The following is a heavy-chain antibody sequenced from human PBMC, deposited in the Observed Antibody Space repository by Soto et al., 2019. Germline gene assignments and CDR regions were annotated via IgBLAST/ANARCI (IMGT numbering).Heavy chain of an antibody. V-gene: IGHV4-39*01. CDR1: GGSISGSYYY. CDR2: VFYTGFT. CDR3: ATSQKGYNWNYFDH. J-gene: IGHJ4*02. D-gene: IGHD1-20*01. Sequence: SETLSLTCAVSGGSISGSYYYWAWLRQSPGKGPEWIGSVFYTGFTSYNPSLASRVSVPVDTSKSQFSLKLSAVTAADTAVYYCATSQKGYNWNYFDHWGQGALVTVSS.